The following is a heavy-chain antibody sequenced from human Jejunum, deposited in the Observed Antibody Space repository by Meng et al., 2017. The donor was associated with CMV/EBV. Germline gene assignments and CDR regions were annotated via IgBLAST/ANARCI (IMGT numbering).Heavy chain of an antibody. CDR3: AKSEGMEGTLY. D-gene: IGHD1-14*01. V-gene: IGHV4-34*01. CDR2: ISHTGST. J-gene: IGHJ4*02. CDR1: GGSLTGSY. Sequence: TCAVFGGSLTGSYWSWIRQSPEKGLEWIGEISHTGSTNYNPSLRSRVIMSIDTSKNQFSLKLNSVTAADTAIYYCAKSEGMEGTLYWGQGMLVTVSS.